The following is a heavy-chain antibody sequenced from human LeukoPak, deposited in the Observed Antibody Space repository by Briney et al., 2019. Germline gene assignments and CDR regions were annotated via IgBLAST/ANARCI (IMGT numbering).Heavy chain of an antibody. V-gene: IGHV3-21*01. Sequence: GGSPRLSCAASGFTFSSYSMNWVRRAPGKGLEWVSSISSSSSYIYYADSVKGRFTISRDNAKNSLYLQMNSLRAEDTAVYYCARDLMVRGVTPSGVDYWGQGTLVTVSS. CDR2: ISSSSSYI. J-gene: IGHJ4*02. CDR3: ARDLMVRGVTPSGVDY. CDR1: GFTFSSYS. D-gene: IGHD3-10*01.